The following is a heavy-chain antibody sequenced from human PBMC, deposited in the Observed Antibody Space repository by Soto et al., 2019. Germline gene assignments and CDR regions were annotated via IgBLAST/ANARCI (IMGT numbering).Heavy chain of an antibody. D-gene: IGHD3-22*01. CDR2: ISCSSSYI. Sequence: EVQLVESGGGLVKPGGSQRLSCAASGFTFSSYSMNWVRQAPGKGLEWVSCISCSSSYIYYADSVKGRFTISRDNAKNSLYLQMNSRRAEDTAVYYCARVVDYCDPYYYYGMDVWGQGTTVTVSS. CDR1: GFTFSSYS. J-gene: IGHJ6*02. CDR3: ARVVDYCDPYYYYGMDV. V-gene: IGHV3-21*01.